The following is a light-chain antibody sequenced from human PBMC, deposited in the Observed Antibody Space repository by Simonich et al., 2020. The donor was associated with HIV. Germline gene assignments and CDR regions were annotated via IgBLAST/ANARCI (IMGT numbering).Light chain of an antibody. Sequence: NFMLTQPHSVSESPGKTVTISCTRSSGSIASHYVQWYQPRPGSSPTTVIYEDNQSPSGVPDRFSGSIDSSSNSSSLTISGLKTEDEADYYCQSYDSSNQGVFGGGTKLTVL. V-gene: IGLV6-57*01. CDR1: SGSIASHY. CDR2: EDN. J-gene: IGLJ3*02. CDR3: QSYDSSNQGV.